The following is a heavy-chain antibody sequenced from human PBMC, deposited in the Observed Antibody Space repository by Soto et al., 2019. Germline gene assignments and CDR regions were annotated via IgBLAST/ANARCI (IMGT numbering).Heavy chain of an antibody. J-gene: IGHJ4*02. Sequence: GGSLRLSCAASGFTFSSYAMSWVRQAPGKGLEWVSAISGSGGSTYYADSVKGRFTISRDNSKNTLYLQMNSLRAEDTAVYYCAKGEYYDFWGGDFDYWGQGTLVTVSS. D-gene: IGHD3-3*01. V-gene: IGHV3-23*01. CDR2: ISGSGGST. CDR1: GFTFSSYA. CDR3: AKGEYYDFWGGDFDY.